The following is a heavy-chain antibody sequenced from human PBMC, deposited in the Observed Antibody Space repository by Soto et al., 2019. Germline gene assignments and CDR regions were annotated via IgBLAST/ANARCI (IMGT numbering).Heavy chain of an antibody. CDR3: ARGMVVVMSGDIYYYYGMDV. D-gene: IGHD3-3*01. CDR1: GGSISSSRSY. J-gene: IGHJ6*02. Sequence: PSETLSLTCNVSGGSISSSRSYWAWFRQPPGKELEWIANIFYAGNTYYNPSLESRVTVSVDTSKNQFSLKLSSVTAAGTAVYYCARGMVVVMSGDIYYYYGMDVRGQRTKVTVSS. V-gene: IGHV4-39*01. CDR2: IFYAGNT.